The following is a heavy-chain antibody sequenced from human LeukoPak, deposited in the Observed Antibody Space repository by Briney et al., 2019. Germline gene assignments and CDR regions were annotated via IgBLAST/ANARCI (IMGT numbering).Heavy chain of an antibody. CDR1: GFIVSSNY. V-gene: IGHV3-66*01. CDR2: IYSGGTT. Sequence: GGSLRLSCAASGFIVSSNYMSWVRQAPGKGLEWVSIIYSGGTTYYADSVKGRFTISRDNSKNTLYLQMNSLRAEDTAVYYCSRMSLDYWGQGTLVTVSS. J-gene: IGHJ4*02. CDR3: SRMSLDY.